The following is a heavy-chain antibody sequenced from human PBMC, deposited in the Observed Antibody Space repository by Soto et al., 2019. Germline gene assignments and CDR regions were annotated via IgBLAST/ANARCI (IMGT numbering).Heavy chain of an antibody. CDR3: ASPLGIAAAGTGVDDY. J-gene: IGHJ4*02. V-gene: IGHV3-30*03. CDR2: ISYDGSNK. D-gene: IGHD6-13*01. CDR1: GFTFSSYG. Sequence: QVQLVESGGGVFQPGRSLRLSCAASGFTFSSYGMHWVRQAPGKGLEWVAVISYDGSNKYYADSVKGRFTISRDNSKNTLYLQMNSLRAEDTAVYYCASPLGIAAAGTGVDDYWGQGTLVTVSS.